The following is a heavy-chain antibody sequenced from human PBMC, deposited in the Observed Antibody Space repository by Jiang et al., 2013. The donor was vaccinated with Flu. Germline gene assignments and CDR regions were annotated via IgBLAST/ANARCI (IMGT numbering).Heavy chain of an antibody. J-gene: IGHJ3*02. V-gene: IGHV1-2*02. CDR2: INPNSGGT. Sequence: PGQGLEWMGWINPNSGGTNYAQKFQGRVTMTRDTSISTAYMELSRLRSDDTAVYYCAREPPSIAVAGTGGVSAFDIWGQGTMVTVSS. D-gene: IGHD6-19*01. CDR3: AREPPSIAVAGTGGVSAFDI.